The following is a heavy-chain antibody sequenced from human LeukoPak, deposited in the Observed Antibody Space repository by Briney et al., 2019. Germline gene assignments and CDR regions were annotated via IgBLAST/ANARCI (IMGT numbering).Heavy chain of an antibody. CDR2: INHSGST. D-gene: IGHD3-9*01. CDR3: ARGPDILTGSILFPDY. CDR1: GGSFSGYY. Sequence: SETLSLTCAVCGGSFSGYYWSWIRQPPGKGLEWIGEINHSGSTNYNPSLKSRVTISVDTSKNQFSLKLSSVTAADTAVYYCARGPDILTGSILFPDYWGQGTLVTVSS. J-gene: IGHJ4*02. V-gene: IGHV4-34*01.